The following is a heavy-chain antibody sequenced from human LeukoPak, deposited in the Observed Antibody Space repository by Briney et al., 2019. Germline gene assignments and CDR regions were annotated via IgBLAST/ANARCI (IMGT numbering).Heavy chain of an antibody. D-gene: IGHD3-16*01. Sequence: GGSLRLSCAASGFTFSSYAMSWVRQAPGKGLEWVSAISGSGGSTYYADSVKGRFTISRDNSKNTLYLQMNSLRAEDTAVYYCARGRRTYYYYGMDVWGQGTTVTVSS. V-gene: IGHV3-23*01. CDR3: ARGRRTYYYYGMDV. CDR1: GFTFSSYA. J-gene: IGHJ6*02. CDR2: ISGSGGST.